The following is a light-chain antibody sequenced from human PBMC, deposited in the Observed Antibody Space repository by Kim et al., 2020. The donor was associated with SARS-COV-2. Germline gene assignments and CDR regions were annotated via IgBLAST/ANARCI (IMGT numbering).Light chain of an antibody. CDR1: SSNIGNNA. CDR3: AAWDDSLNAVV. V-gene: IGLV1-36*01. Sequence: QSVLTQPPSVSEAPRQRVTISCSGSSSNIGNNAVNWYQQLPGKAPKLLIYYDDLLPSGVSDRFSFSKSGTSASLAISGLQSEDEADYYCAAWDDSLNAVVFGGGTQLTVL. CDR2: YDD. J-gene: IGLJ2*01.